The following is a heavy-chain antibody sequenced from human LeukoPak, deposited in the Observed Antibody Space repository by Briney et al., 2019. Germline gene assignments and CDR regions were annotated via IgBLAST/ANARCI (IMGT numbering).Heavy chain of an antibody. Sequence: MTGGSLRLSCAASGFTFSNAWMSWVRQAPGKGLEWVGRIKSKTDGGTTDYAAPVKGRFTISRDDSKNTLYLQMNSLKTEDTAVYYCTTESSYDILTGYYLSLSVWGQGTLVTVSS. D-gene: IGHD3-9*01. V-gene: IGHV3-15*01. CDR3: TTESSYDILTGYYLSLSV. CDR2: IKSKTDGGTT. J-gene: IGHJ4*02. CDR1: GFTFSNAW.